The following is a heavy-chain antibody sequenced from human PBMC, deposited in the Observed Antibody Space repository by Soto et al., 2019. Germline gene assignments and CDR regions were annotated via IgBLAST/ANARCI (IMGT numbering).Heavy chain of an antibody. CDR3: ASGWFGEFVDSFDY. D-gene: IGHD3-10*01. CDR2: ISVYNGNT. V-gene: IGHV1-18*01. J-gene: IGHJ4*02. Sequence: QVQLVQSGAEVKKPGASVKVSCKASGYTFTSYAISWVRQAPGQGLEWMGWISVYNGNTNYAQKLQGRVTMTTDTSTGTAYMELRGLRTDDTAVYYCASGWFGEFVDSFDYWGQGTLVTVSS. CDR1: GYTFTSYA.